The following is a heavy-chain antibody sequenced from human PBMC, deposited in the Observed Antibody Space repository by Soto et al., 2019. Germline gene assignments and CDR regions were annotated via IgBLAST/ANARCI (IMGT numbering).Heavy chain of an antibody. D-gene: IGHD6-13*01. CDR3: ARVPSSSSWSDYYYYGMDV. Sequence: QVHLVQSGAEMKKPGSSVKVSCKASGGTFSIYSISWVRQAPGQGLEWMGGIIPIFGAANYAQKFQGRVTITADKSMSTAYMELSSLRSEDTAVYYCARVPSSSSWSDYYYYGMDVWGQGTTVTVSS. J-gene: IGHJ6*02. CDR1: GGTFSIYS. CDR2: IIPIFGAA. V-gene: IGHV1-69*06.